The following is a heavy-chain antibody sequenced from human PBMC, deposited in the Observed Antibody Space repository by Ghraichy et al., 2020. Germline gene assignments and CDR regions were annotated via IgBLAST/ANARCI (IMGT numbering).Heavy chain of an antibody. CDR2: INRYGSST. D-gene: IGHD2-15*01. J-gene: IGHJ4*02. CDR1: GFTLSNYW. CDR3: AREYCSGGRCFFGTGGSHCDY. V-gene: IGHV3-74*01. Sequence: GGSLRLSCAASGFTLSNYWMHWVRQAPGKGLVWVSRINRYGSSTIYADSVKGRFTISRDNAKSTLYLQMNSLRAEDTAVYYCAREYCSGGRCFFGTGGSHCDYGGQGTLGTV.